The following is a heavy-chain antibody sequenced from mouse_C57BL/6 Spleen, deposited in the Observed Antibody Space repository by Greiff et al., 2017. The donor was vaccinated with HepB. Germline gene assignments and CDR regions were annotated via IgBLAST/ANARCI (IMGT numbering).Heavy chain of an antibody. V-gene: IGHV1-22*01. J-gene: IGHJ3*01. D-gene: IGHD2-5*01. CDR1: GYTFTDYN. CDR2: INPNNGGT. CDR3: AKPYYSKPFAY. Sequence: EVQLQQSGPELVKPGASVKMSCKASGYTFTDYNMHWVKQSHGKRLEWIGYINPNNGGTSYNQKFKGKATLTVNKSSSPAYMELRSLTSEDSAVYDCAKPYYSKPFAYWGQGTLVTVSA.